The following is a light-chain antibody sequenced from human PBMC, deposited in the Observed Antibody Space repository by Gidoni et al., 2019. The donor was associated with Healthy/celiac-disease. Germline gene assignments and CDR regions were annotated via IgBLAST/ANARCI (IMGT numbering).Light chain of an antibody. CDR2: AAS. V-gene: IGKV1-39*01. Sequence: IQMTQSPSSLSASVGDRVTITCRASQRISSYLNWYQQKPGKAPKLLIYAASSLQSGVPSRFSGSGSGTDFTLTISSLQPEDFATYYCQQSDSTPLTFGGGTKVEIK. CDR3: QQSDSTPLT. J-gene: IGKJ4*01. CDR1: QRISSY.